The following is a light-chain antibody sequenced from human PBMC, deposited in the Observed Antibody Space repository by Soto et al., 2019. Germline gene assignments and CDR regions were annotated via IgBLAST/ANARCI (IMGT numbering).Light chain of an antibody. CDR3: QQYGSSPRT. J-gene: IGKJ1*01. CDR1: QSVSSSY. CDR2: GAS. V-gene: IGKV3-20*01. Sequence: EIVLTQSPGTLSLSPGERATLSCRASQSVSSSYLAWYQQKPGQAPRLLIYGASSRATGIPDRFSGSGSGTDFTLIISRLDPEDFAVYYCQQYGSSPRTFGQGTKVEIK.